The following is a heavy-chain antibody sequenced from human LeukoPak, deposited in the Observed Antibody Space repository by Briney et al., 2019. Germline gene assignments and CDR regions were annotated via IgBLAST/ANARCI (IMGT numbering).Heavy chain of an antibody. V-gene: IGHV3-23*01. D-gene: IGHD3-9*01. CDR3: ARGIHHYDTLTGSKLYFDY. CDR2: ISGSGGST. J-gene: IGHJ4*02. CDR1: GFTFSSYA. Sequence: SGGSLRLSCAASGFTFSSYAMSWVRQAPGKGLEWVSAISGSGGSTYYADSVKGRFTISRDNSKNTLYLQMNSLRAEDTAVYYCARGIHHYDTLTGSKLYFDYWGQGTLVTVSS.